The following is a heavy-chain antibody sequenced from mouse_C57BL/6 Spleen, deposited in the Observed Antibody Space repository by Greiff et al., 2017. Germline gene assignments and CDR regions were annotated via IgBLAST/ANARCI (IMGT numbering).Heavy chain of an antibody. CDR3: ARRDYYSMDY. Sequence: SGPELVKPGASVQIPCKASGYTFTDYNMDWVKQSHGKSLEWIGDIIPNNGGTIYNQKFKGKATLTVDKSSSTAYMELRSLTSEDTAVYYCARRDYYSMDYWGQGTSVTVSS. V-gene: IGHV1-18*01. J-gene: IGHJ4*01. CDR1: GYTFTDYN. CDR2: IIPNNGGT.